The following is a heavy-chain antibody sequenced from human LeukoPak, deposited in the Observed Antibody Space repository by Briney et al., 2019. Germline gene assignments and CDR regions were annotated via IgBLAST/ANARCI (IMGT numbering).Heavy chain of an antibody. CDR1: GFTVSSYA. V-gene: IGHV3-21*01. J-gene: IGHJ4*02. Sequence: GGSLRVSCAASGFTVSSYAMNWVRQAPGKGLEWVSSISRGSDHIFYADSMKGRFTISRDNAKNSLYLQMNSLGAEDTAVYYCARPYDTRGYFPDYWGQGTLVTVSS. D-gene: IGHD3-22*01. CDR3: ARPYDTRGYFPDY. CDR2: ISRGSDHI.